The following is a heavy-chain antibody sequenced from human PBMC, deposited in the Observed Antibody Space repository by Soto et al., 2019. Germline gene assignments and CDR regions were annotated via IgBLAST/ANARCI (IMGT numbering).Heavy chain of an antibody. V-gene: IGHV2-5*02. CDR2: IYWDDDK. J-gene: IGHJ5*02. Sequence: QITLKESGPTLVKPTQTITLTFTFSGFSLTTSGVGVGWIRQPPGKALEWLALIYWDDDKRYSPSLKSRLTISQDTSKNQVVLTMTDMDPAATSTYFCAHSTITWTWWFEPWGQRNPVTFSS. CDR3: AHSTITWTWWFEP. CDR1: GFSLTTSGVG. D-gene: IGHD5-12*01.